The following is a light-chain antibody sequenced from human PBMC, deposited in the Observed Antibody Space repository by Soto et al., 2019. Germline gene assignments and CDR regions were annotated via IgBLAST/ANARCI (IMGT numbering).Light chain of an antibody. CDR3: QQRDNWPQT. J-gene: IGKJ1*01. Sequence: ETVMTQSPATLSVPPGERGSLSCRASQSVSSNLAWYQQKPGQPPRLLIYDISTRATGIPTRFSGSGSGTDFTLTISSLEPEDSAFYYCQQRDNWPQTFGQGTRWIS. CDR2: DIS. V-gene: IGKV3-11*01. CDR1: QSVSSN.